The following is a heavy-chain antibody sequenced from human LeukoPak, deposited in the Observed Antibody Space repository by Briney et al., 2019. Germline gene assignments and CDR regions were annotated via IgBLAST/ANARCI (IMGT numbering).Heavy chain of an antibody. CDR1: GFTFSHYW. CDR2: IKQDGSEK. Sequence: GGSLRLSCAASGFTFSHYWMSWVRQAPGKGLEWVANIKQDGSEKYYVDSVEGRFTISRDNAKNSLFLQMNSLRAEDTAVYYCAREVSDYYDSGGSFDYWGQETLVTVSS. V-gene: IGHV3-7*01. CDR3: AREVSDYYDSGGSFDY. J-gene: IGHJ4*02. D-gene: IGHD3-22*01.